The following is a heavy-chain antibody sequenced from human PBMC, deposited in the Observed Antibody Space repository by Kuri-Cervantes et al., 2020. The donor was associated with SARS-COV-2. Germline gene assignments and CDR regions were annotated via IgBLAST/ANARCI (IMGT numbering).Heavy chain of an antibody. D-gene: IGHD3-10*01. V-gene: IGHV4-4*07. Sequence: SETLSLTCTVSGDSISSYFWSWVRQPAGKGLEWIGHIYTSGSTNYNPSLKSRVTISVDTSKNQFSLKLSSVTAADTAVYYCARVPSTGFGELLSAFDIWGQGTMVTVSS. CDR2: IYTSGST. CDR3: ARVPSTGFGELLSAFDI. CDR1: GDSISSYF. J-gene: IGHJ3*02.